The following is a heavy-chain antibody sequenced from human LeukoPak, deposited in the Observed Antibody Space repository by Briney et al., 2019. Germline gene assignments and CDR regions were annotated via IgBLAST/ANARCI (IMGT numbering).Heavy chain of an antibody. CDR3: ARADSSGYYLFGGFDL. D-gene: IGHD3-22*01. V-gene: IGHV3-74*01. J-gene: IGHJ2*01. CDR2: IDTDGSNT. Sequence: GGSLRLSCAASGFTFSSYWIHWVRQAPGKGLVWVSRIDTDGSNTNYADSVKGRFTISRDNARNSLYLQMNSLRAEDTAVYYCARADSSGYYLFGGFDLWGRGTLVTVSS. CDR1: GFTFSSYW.